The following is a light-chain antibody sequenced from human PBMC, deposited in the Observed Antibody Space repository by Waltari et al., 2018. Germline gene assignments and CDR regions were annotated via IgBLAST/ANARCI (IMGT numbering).Light chain of an antibody. CDR1: SSDIGGYNF. CDR2: EVS. CDR3: CSYAGFSFWV. V-gene: IGLV2-23*02. Sequence: QSALTQPASVSGSPGQSITISCPGTSSDIGGYNFFSWYQQYPGKAPKLMIYEVSKRPSGVSNRVSGSKSGDTASLTISGLQAEDEADYYCCSYAGFSFWVFGGGTKVTVL. J-gene: IGLJ3*02.